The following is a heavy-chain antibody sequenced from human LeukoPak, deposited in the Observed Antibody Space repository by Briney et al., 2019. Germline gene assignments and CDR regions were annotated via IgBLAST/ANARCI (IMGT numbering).Heavy chain of an antibody. CDR3: AKQLGYCSDGSCYFPY. Sequence: EASVKVSCKASGYTFTSNYIHWVRQAPGQGLEWMGMIYPRDGSTSYAQKFQGRVTVTRDASTSTVHMELSGLRSEDTAVYYCAKQLGYCSDGSCYFPYWGQGTLVTVSS. J-gene: IGHJ4*02. CDR2: IYPRDGST. V-gene: IGHV1-46*01. CDR1: GYTFTSNY. D-gene: IGHD2-15*01.